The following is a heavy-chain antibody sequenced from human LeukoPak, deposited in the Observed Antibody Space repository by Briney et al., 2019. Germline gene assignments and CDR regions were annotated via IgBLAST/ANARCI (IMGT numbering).Heavy chain of an antibody. CDR2: IYPGDSDT. Sequence: KHGESLKISCKGSGYRFTSYWIGWVRQMPGKGLEWMGIIYPGDSDTRYSPSFQGQVTISADKSISTAYLQWSRLKASDTAMYYCASAYSSGYSSGAWYFDYWGQGTLVTVSS. D-gene: IGHD6-19*01. CDR1: GYRFTSYW. V-gene: IGHV5-51*01. CDR3: ASAYSSGYSSGAWYFDY. J-gene: IGHJ4*02.